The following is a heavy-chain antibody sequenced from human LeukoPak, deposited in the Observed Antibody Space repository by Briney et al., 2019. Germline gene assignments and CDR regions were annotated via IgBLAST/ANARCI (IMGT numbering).Heavy chain of an antibody. CDR3: AKGHGDASGYYYFDS. CDR2: IRGNADTT. CDR1: GFTFSSYA. V-gene: IGHV3-23*01. J-gene: IGHJ4*02. D-gene: IGHD5-12*01. Sequence: GGSLRLSCAASGFTFSSYAMHWVRQAPGKGPEWVSGIRGNADTTYYADSVKGRFSIFRDNYKNMLYLQMNSLRVEDTALYYCAKGHGDASGYYYFDSWGQGTLVTVSS.